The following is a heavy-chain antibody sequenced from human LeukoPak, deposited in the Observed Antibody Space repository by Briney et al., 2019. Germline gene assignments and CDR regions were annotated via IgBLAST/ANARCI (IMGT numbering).Heavy chain of an antibody. CDR2: IYYSGST. J-gene: IGHJ4*02. V-gene: IGHV4-39*07. CDR3: ARGMGTEHSSSWHYNGEWFDY. Sequence: SETLSLTCTVSGGSISSSSYYWGWIRQPPGKGLEWIGSIYYSGSTNYNPSLKSRVTISVDTSKNQLSLKLSSVTAADTAVYYCARGMGTEHSSSWHYNGEWFDYWGQGTLVTVSS. CDR1: GGSISSSSYY. D-gene: IGHD6-13*01.